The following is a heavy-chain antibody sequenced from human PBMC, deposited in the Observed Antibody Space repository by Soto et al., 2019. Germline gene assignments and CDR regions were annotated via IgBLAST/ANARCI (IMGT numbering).Heavy chain of an antibody. Sequence: PSETLSLTCTVSGGSISSYYWSWIRQPPGKGLEWIGYIYYSGSTNYNPSLKSRVTISVDTSKNQFSLKLSSVTAADTAVYYCAIYRTYSSDYYMDVWGKGTTVTVSS. D-gene: IGHD6-25*01. CDR3: AIYRTYSSDYYMDV. J-gene: IGHJ6*03. V-gene: IGHV4-59*01. CDR1: GGSISSYY. CDR2: IYYSGST.